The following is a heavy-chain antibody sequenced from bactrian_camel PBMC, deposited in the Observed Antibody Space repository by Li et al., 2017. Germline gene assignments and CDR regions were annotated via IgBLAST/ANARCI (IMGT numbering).Heavy chain of an antibody. V-gene: IGHV3S53*01. CDR3: AADSVADCTVPIGGF. J-gene: IGHJ6*01. CDR1: GDTASVAC. Sequence: HVQLVESGGGSVTAGGSLRLSCAASGDTASVACIGWFRQAPGKEREGVATIDRDGTTTNTDSVKGRFVVSRDNAKNLFFLQMNSLKPEDTAMYYCAADSVADCTVPIGGFWGQGTQVTVS. D-gene: IGHD6*01. CDR2: IDRDGTT.